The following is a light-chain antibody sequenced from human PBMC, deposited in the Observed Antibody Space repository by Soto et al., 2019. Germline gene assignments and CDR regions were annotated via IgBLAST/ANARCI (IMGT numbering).Light chain of an antibody. CDR1: QTISSW. CDR3: QHYGGMWA. V-gene: IGKV1-5*03. J-gene: IGKJ1*01. Sequence: DIQMTQSPSTLSGSVGDRVTITCRASQTISSWLAWYQQKPGXTPXXLIYKASTLKSGVPSRFSGSGSGTEFTLTISSLQPDDFATYCCQHYGGMWAFGQGTKVDIK. CDR2: KAS.